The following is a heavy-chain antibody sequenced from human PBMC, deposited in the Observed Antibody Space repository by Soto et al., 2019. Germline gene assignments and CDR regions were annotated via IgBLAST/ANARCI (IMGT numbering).Heavy chain of an antibody. Sequence: SDPLSLPCTVSTGYDTSDEDYWTWIRQSPGKGLEWIGYISNSGSTGYNPSLKTRLSMSVDRSKYQFTLRLTSVTAADTALYFCASQSGSTYGYFDHWGQGTQAAVSS. CDR3: ASQSGSTYGYFDH. D-gene: IGHD5-18*01. V-gene: IGHV4-30-4*02. CDR2: ISNSGST. CDR1: TGYDTSDEDY. J-gene: IGHJ4*02.